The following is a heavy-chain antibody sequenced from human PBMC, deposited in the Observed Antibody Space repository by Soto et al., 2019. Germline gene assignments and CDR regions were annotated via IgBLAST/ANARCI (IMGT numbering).Heavy chain of an antibody. V-gene: IGHV3-30*18. D-gene: IGHD3-10*01. J-gene: IGHJ6*02. CDR2: ISYDGSNK. CDR3: AKPGGYYGSGYYYYYGMDV. Sequence: GGSLRLSCAASGFTFSGYGMHWVRQAPGKGLEWVAVISYDGSNKYYAATVKGLFTISRDNSKNTLYLQMNSLRAEDTAVYYCAKPGGYYGSGYYYYYGMDVWGQGTTVTVSS. CDR1: GFTFSGYG.